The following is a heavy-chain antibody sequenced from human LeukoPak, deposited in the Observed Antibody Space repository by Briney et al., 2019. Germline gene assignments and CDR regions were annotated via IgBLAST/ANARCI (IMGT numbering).Heavy chain of an antibody. CDR3: ARDSYYYGSGSPFDY. Sequence: SGTLSLTCAVSGGSISSSNWWSWVRQPPGKGLEWIGEIYHSGSTNYNPSLKSRVTISVDKSKNQFSLKLSSVTAADTAVYYCARDSYYYGSGSPFDYWGQGTLVTVSS. CDR1: GGSISSSNW. CDR2: IYHSGST. D-gene: IGHD3-10*01. J-gene: IGHJ4*02. V-gene: IGHV4-4*02.